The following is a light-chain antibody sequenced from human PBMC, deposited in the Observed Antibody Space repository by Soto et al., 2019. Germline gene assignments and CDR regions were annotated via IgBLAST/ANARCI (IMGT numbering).Light chain of an antibody. Sequence: EIVLTQSPGTLSLSPGERATLSCRASQTISSVYLAWYHQKPGQAPRLLIYGASSRATGTPDRFSGSGSGADFTLTISRLEPEDFAVYYCQHYGGSVTFGGGTKVDIK. CDR3: QHYGGSVT. J-gene: IGKJ4*01. CDR1: QTISSVY. CDR2: GAS. V-gene: IGKV3-20*01.